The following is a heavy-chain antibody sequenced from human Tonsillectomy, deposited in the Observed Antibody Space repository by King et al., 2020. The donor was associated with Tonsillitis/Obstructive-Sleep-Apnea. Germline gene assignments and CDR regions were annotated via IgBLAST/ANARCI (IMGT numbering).Heavy chain of an antibody. D-gene: IGHD3-16*01. CDR1: GYTFTSYF. Sequence: VQLVESGAEVKKPGASVKVSCKAFGYTFTSYFLHWVRQAPGQGLEWMGIINPRSGSTSYSQKFQGRVTMTRDTSTSTVYMELSSLRSDDTAVFYCVRDEMMTFGGWDYWGQGTLVTVSS. V-gene: IGHV1-46*01. CDR3: VRDEMMTFGGWDY. J-gene: IGHJ4*02. CDR2: INPRSGST.